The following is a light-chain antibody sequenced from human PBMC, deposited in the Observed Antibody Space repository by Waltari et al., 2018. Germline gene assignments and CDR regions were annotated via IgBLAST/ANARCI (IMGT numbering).Light chain of an antibody. CDR1: QGISTF. CDR3: LQYNSNPYS. CDR2: AAS. Sequence: DIQMTQSPSSLYASAGYRVTITCRARQGISTFLNWYQQKPGKGPKRLIYAASSLESGVPSRFSGSGSGTDFTLTISSLQPEDFATYYCLQYNSNPYSFGQGTKVEIK. J-gene: IGKJ2*03. V-gene: IGKV1-17*01.